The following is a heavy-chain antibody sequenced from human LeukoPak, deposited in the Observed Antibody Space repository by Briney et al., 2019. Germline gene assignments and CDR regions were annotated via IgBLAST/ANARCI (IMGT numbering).Heavy chain of an antibody. V-gene: IGHV1-18*01. D-gene: IGHD2-2*01. Sequence: TSVKVSCKASGYTFSNFGISWVRQAPGQGLEWMGWISGNNDNPNYGQKFQGRFTVTTDSSTSTAYMELRNLRSDDTAVYYCARDGTSTDDYWGQGTLVTVSS. J-gene: IGHJ4*02. CDR2: ISGNNDNP. CDR1: GYTFSNFG. CDR3: ARDGTSTDDY.